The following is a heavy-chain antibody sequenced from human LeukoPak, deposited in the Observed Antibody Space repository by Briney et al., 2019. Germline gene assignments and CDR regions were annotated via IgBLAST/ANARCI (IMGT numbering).Heavy chain of an antibody. D-gene: IGHD6-19*01. V-gene: IGHV4-4*07. CDR3: AIRSGRNYYGVDV. CDR1: GGSISSYY. J-gene: IGHJ6*02. Sequence: SETLSLTCTVPGGSISSYYWSWIREPAREGLEWIGRVYSSGSTNYNPSLKSRVTMSVDTPKNQFSLKLSSVTVADTAVYYCAIRSGRNYYGVDVWGQGNTVTVSS. CDR2: VYSSGST.